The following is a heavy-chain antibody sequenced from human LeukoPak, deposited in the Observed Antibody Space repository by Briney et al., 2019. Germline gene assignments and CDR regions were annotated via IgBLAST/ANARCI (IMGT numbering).Heavy chain of an antibody. CDR3: AKSRNYYGSGSYYQDY. D-gene: IGHD3-10*01. J-gene: IGHJ4*02. V-gene: IGHV3-23*01. CDR2: ISGSGGST. Sequence: GGSLRLSCAASGFTFSSYAMSWVRQAPGKGLEWVSAISGSGGSTYYADSVKGRFTISRDNSKSTLYLQMNSLRAEDTAVYYCAKSRNYYGSGSYYQDYWGQGTLVTVSS. CDR1: GFTFSSYA.